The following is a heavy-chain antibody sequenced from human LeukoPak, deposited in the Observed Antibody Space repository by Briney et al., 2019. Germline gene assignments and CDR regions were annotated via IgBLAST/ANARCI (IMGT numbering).Heavy chain of an antibody. CDR3: ARDRSPSHYDILTGYIDY. CDR2: ISPNSGGT. V-gene: IGHV1-2*02. Sequence: ASVKVSCKASGYTFTGYYMHWVRQAPGQGLEWMGWISPNSGGTNYAQKFQGRVTMTRDTSISTAYMELSRLRSDDTAVYYCARDRSPSHYDILTGYIDYWGQGTLVTVSS. J-gene: IGHJ4*02. CDR1: GYTFTGYY. D-gene: IGHD3-9*01.